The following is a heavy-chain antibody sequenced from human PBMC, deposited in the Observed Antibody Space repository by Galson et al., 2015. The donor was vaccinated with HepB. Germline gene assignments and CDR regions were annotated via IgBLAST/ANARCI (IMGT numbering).Heavy chain of an antibody. V-gene: IGHV3-66*01. CDR1: GLSVSIKY. J-gene: IGHJ4*02. CDR3: ASPRLFRQPFDY. D-gene: IGHD3-10*01. CDR2: SYSGGTT. Sequence: SLRLSCAASGLSVSIKYMTWVRQAPGKGLEWVSVSYSGGTTYYSDSVKGRFTISRDNSKNTMYLQMSSLRAEDTAVYYCASPRLFRQPFDYWGQGTLVTVSS.